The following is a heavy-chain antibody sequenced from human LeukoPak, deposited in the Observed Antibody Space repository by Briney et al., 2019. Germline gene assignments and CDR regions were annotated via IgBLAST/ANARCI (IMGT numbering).Heavy chain of an antibody. CDR2: ITGSGDST. J-gene: IGHJ4*02. D-gene: IGHD1-26*01. Sequence: GSLRLSCAASGFIFSTYAMSWVRQAPGKGLEWVSAITGSGDSTYYADSVKGRFTISRDNSKNTLSLQMNSLRAEDTAVYYCAKENPVGGTNYFDYWGQGTLVTVPS. V-gene: IGHV3-23*01. CDR1: GFIFSTYA. CDR3: AKENPVGGTNYFDY.